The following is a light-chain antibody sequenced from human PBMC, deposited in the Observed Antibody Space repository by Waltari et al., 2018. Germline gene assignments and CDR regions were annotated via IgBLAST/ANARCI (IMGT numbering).Light chain of an antibody. CDR2: EVM. CDR3: CSYAGRNIWV. J-gene: IGLJ3*02. V-gene: IGLV2-23*02. Sequence: QSALTQPASVSGSPGQSNTISCTGTSSDVGFYNLVSWYQQHPGKATELLVYEVMSRPSGGSNRLSGSKSGNTASLTISGLQAEDEADYYCCSYAGRNIWVFGGGTKLTVL. CDR1: SSDVGFYNL.